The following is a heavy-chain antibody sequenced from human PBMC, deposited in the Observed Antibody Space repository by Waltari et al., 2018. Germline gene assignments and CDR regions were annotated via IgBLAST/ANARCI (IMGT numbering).Heavy chain of an antibody. CDR2: ISVSDDT. V-gene: IGHV3-23*01. Sequence: EVQLLESGGGLVQPGGSLRLSCAASGILFNNFAISWVRLAPGTGRDGVSAISVSDDTHYADSVKVRFTVCRDTSQNTVYLQMNGLRAEDTAIYYCATPFYNWDDPLHSWGQGTLVAVSS. CDR3: ATPFYNWDDPLHS. CDR1: GILFNNFA. J-gene: IGHJ4*02. D-gene: IGHD1-20*01.